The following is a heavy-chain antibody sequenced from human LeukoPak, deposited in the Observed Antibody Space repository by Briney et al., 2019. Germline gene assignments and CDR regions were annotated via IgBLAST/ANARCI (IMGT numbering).Heavy chain of an antibody. J-gene: IGHJ4*02. CDR2: ISSNGGST. Sequence: PGGSLRLPCSASGFTFSSYAMHCVRQAPGKGLEYVSAISSNGGSTYYADSVKGRFTISRDNSKNTPYLQMSSLRAEDTAVYYCVKPYCSGGSCYSSLGYWGQGTLVTVSS. V-gene: IGHV3-64D*09. CDR1: GFTFSSYA. D-gene: IGHD2-15*01. CDR3: VKPYCSGGSCYSSLGY.